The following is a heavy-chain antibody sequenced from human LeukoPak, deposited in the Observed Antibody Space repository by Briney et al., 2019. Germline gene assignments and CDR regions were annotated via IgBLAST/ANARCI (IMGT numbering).Heavy chain of an antibody. Sequence: GSLRLSCAASGFAFSNYGMNWVRQAPGKGLEWIGEIYHSGSTYYNPSLKSRVTISLDTSKNQFSLKVISMTAADTAVYYCTKSDGSGLIRICGRGTMVTVSS. CDR1: GFAFSNYGM. V-gene: IGHV4-4*02. D-gene: IGHD3-22*01. CDR2: IYHSGST. J-gene: IGHJ3*02. CDR3: TKSDGSGLIRI.